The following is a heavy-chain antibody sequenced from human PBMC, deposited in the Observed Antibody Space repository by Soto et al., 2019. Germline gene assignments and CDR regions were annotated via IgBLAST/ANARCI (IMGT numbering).Heavy chain of an antibody. J-gene: IGHJ4*02. V-gene: IGHV1-69*01. CDR3: ARDSNRDSSSWLGSADFDY. Sequence: QVQLVQSGAEVKKPGSSVKVSCKASGGTFSSYAISWVRQAPGQGLEWMGGIIPIFGTANYAQKFQGRVTITADESTSTAYMELSSLRSEDTAVYYCARDSNRDSSSWLGSADFDYWGQGTLVTVSS. D-gene: IGHD6-13*01. CDR1: GGTFSSYA. CDR2: IIPIFGTA.